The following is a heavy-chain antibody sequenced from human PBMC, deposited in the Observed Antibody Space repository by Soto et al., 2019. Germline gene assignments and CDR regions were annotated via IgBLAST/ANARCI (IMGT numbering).Heavy chain of an antibody. Sequence: QVQVAEAGPGIVEASGALFLHLTGPCCFNKRFYWRLVRQPPGKGLEWIGFIFYRGSTSYNPSLKSRVTISIDTSEYQFSLKLNSVTAADTAVYYCASMIGDPVLSFDSWGQGTLVAVSS. CDR1: CFNKRFY. CDR3: ASMIGDPVLSFDS. D-gene: IGHD3-10*02. V-gene: IGHV4-59*01. J-gene: IGHJ5*01. CDR2: IFYRGST.